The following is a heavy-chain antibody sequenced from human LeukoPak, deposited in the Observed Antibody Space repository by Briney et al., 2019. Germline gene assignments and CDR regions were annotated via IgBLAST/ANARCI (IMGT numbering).Heavy chain of an antibody. Sequence: GESLRLSCAASGFTFSNYDMHWVRQATGKGLEWVSSIGTVGDTYYSDSVKGRFTISRENAKNSWYLQMSSLRAGDTAVYYCAKTLRSGDWYFDYWGQGTLVTVSS. CDR3: AKTLRSGDWYFDY. V-gene: IGHV3-13*01. CDR2: IGTVGDT. J-gene: IGHJ4*02. D-gene: IGHD2-21*02. CDR1: GFTFSNYD.